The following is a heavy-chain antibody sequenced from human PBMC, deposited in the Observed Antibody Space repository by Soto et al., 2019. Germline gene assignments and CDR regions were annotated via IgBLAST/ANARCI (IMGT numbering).Heavy chain of an antibody. CDR3: ARDRNYYGSGSPTPYDAFDI. D-gene: IGHD3-10*01. Sequence: ASVNVSCKSSGYTFTSCCISWVRQAPGQGLEWMGWISAYNGNTNYAQKLQGRVTMATDTSTSTAYMELRSLRSDDTAVYYCARDRNYYGSGSPTPYDAFDIWGQGTMVTVSS. V-gene: IGHV1-18*04. CDR1: GYTFTSCC. J-gene: IGHJ3*02. CDR2: ISAYNGNT.